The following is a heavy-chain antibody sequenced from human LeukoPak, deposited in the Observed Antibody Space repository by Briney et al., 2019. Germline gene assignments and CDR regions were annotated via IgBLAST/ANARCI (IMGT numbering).Heavy chain of an antibody. J-gene: IGHJ4*02. Sequence: GGSLRLSCAASGFTFSSHAMSRVRQAPGKGLEWVSSVTDSGGSTYYADSVKGRFTISRDNAKNMLYLQVNSLRAEDTAVYYCARVQDIAVTGLAYWGQGTLVTVSS. CDR1: GFTFSSHA. D-gene: IGHD6-19*01. CDR2: VTDSGGST. CDR3: ARVQDIAVTGLAY. V-gene: IGHV3-23*01.